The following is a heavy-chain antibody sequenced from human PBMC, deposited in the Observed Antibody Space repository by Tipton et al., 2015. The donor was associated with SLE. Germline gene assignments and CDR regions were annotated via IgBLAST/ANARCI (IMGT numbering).Heavy chain of an antibody. CDR1: GFTFSTYW. Sequence: SLRLSCAASGFTFSTYWMSWVRQAPGKGLEWVANIKQDGGEQNYVDSVKGRLIISRDNAKNALYLQMNNLRAEDTAVYYCAREGGSYYPSYYLDSWGQGTLVTVSS. CDR2: IKQDGGEQ. J-gene: IGHJ4*02. V-gene: IGHV3-7*01. CDR3: AREGGSYYPSYYLDS. D-gene: IGHD1-26*01.